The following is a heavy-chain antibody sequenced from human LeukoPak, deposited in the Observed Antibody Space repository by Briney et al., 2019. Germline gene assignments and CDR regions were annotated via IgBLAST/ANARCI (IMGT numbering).Heavy chain of an antibody. Sequence: SETLSLTCAVYGGSFSGCYWSWIRQPPGKGLEWIGEINHSGSTNYNPSLKSRVTISVDTSKNQFSLKLSSVTAADTAVYYCARGSYYGSGSHGYYFDYWGQGTLVTVSS. CDR1: GGSFSGCY. CDR2: INHSGST. D-gene: IGHD3-10*01. V-gene: IGHV4-34*01. J-gene: IGHJ4*02. CDR3: ARGSYYGSGSHGYYFDY.